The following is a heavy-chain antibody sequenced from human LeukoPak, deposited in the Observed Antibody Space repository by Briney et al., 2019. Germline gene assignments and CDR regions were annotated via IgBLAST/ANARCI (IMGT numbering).Heavy chain of an antibody. V-gene: IGHV4-59*08. CDR1: GGSISSYY. D-gene: IGHD3-10*01. Sequence: TSETLSLTCTVSGGSISSYYWSWIRQPPGKGLEWIGDIYYSGSTHYNPSLKSRVTISIDTSKNQFSLKLSRVTAADTAVYYCARHVGHSGSGSYLTYFDYWGQGTLVTVSS. CDR2: IYYSGST. J-gene: IGHJ4*02. CDR3: ARHVGHSGSGSYLTYFDY.